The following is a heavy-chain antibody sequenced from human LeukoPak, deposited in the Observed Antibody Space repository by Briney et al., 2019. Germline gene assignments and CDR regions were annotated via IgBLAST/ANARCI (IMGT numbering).Heavy chain of an antibody. CDR2: INPNSGDT. CDR3: AAEGVKSASDI. D-gene: IGHD3-10*01. J-gene: IGHJ3*02. V-gene: IGHV1-2*02. Sequence: GASVKVSCKASGYPFTDYFLHWVRQAPGQGFEWMGWINPNSGDTYYPQRFQGRVTMTRDSSISTAYMELSRQTSDDTGVYYCAAEGVKSASDIWGQGTMVTVSS. CDR1: GYPFTDYF.